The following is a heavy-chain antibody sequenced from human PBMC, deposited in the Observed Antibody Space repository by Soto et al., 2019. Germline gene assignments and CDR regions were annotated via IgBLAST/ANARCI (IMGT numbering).Heavy chain of an antibody. CDR1: GFTFSSYG. CDR2: ISYDGSDK. V-gene: IGHV3-30*03. J-gene: IGHJ1*01. Sequence: QVQLVESGGGVVQPGRSLRLSCAASGFTFSSYGMHWVRQAPGKGLEWVAVISYDGSDKYYADSVKGRFTISRDNSNNTLYLQMDSLRXXXXXXXXXXXXXXXATXXFQHWGQGTLVTVSS. CDR3: XXXXXXATXXFQH.